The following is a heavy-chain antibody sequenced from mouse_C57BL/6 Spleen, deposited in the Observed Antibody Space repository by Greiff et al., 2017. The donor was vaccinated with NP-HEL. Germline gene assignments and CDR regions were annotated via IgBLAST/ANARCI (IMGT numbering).Heavy chain of an antibody. V-gene: IGHV1-9*01. CDR2: ILPGSGST. CDR3: ARGGLLRYWFAY. Sequence: VQRVESGAELMKPGASVKLSCKATGYTFTGYWIEWVKQRPGHGLEWIGEILPGSGSTNYNEKFKSKATLTVDTSSSTAYMQLSSLTSEDSAVYYCARGGLLRYWFAYWGQGTLVTVSA. CDR1: GYTFTGYW. J-gene: IGHJ3*01. D-gene: IGHD1-1*01.